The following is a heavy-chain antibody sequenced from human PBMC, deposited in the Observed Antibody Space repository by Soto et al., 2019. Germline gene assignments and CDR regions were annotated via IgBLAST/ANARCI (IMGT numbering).Heavy chain of an antibody. V-gene: IGHV4-39*01. CDR1: GDSVTSGRYY. J-gene: IGHJ4*02. CDR2: VPHAGNT. CDR3: ARPLAAQTVGGLDF. Sequence: SETLSLTCTVSGDSVTSGRYYCGWVRQAPGKGLEWIGSVPHAGNTYYNPSLKSRVTLLIDTSKNQFSLSLSSVTAADTAVYYCARPLAAQTVGGLDFRGQGLLVTVSS. D-gene: IGHD1-26*01.